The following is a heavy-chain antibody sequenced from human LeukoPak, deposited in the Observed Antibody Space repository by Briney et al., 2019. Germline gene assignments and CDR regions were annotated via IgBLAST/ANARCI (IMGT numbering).Heavy chain of an antibody. CDR3: ARGGGITIFGVAYYFDY. CDR2: INPNSGGT. CDR1: GYTFTGYY. Sequence: ASVKVSCKASGYTFTGYYMHWLRQAPGQGLEWMGWINPNSGGTNYAQKFQGRVTMTRDTSISTAYMELSRLRSDDTAVYYCARGGGITIFGVAYYFDYWGQGTLVTVSS. V-gene: IGHV1-2*02. D-gene: IGHD3-3*01. J-gene: IGHJ4*02.